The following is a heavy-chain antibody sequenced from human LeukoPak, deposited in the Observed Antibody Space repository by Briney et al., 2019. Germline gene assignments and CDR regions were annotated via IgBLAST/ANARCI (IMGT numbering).Heavy chain of an antibody. Sequence: SETLSLTCAVYGGSFSGYYWSWIRQPPGKGLEWIGDINHSGGTNYNPSLKSRVTISVETSKNEFSLKLSSVTAADTAVYYCARGLAYYDILTGYYYWGQGTLVTVSS. J-gene: IGHJ4*02. CDR2: INHSGGT. V-gene: IGHV4-34*01. D-gene: IGHD3-9*01. CDR3: ARGLAYYDILTGYYY. CDR1: GGSFSGYY.